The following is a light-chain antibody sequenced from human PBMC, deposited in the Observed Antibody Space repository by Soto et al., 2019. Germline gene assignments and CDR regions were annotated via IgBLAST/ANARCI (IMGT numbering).Light chain of an antibody. J-gene: IGKJ1*01. Sequence: EIQLTQSPSSLSSSLGDRVTLTCRASQSIVTYLTWYHQKPGQAPKLLIYAASNLQSGVPSRFSGSGSWTDLTLTISSLQPEDYANYYCQQCYSSPPWTFGQGTKVDIK. CDR3: QQCYSSPPWT. CDR1: QSIVTY. V-gene: IGKV1-39*01. CDR2: AAS.